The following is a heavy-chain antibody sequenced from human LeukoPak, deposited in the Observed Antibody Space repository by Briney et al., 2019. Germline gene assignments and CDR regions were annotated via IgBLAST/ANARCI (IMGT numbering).Heavy chain of an antibody. CDR1: GGSISSNSYY. Sequence: SETLSLTCTVSGGSISSNSYYWGWIRQPPGKGLEWIGSIYYSGSTYYNPSLKSRVTISVDTSKNQFSLKLSSVTAADTAVYYCARDPRYSSSAHVFDIWGQGTMVTVSS. CDR2: IYYSGST. CDR3: ARDPRYSSSAHVFDI. J-gene: IGHJ3*02. D-gene: IGHD6-6*01. V-gene: IGHV4-39*02.